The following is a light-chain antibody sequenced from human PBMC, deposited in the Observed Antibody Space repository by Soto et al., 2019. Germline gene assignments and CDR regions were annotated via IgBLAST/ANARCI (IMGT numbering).Light chain of an antibody. J-gene: IGLJ1*01. CDR2: GNS. CDR1: SSNIGAGYD. V-gene: IGLV1-40*01. Sequence: QSVLTQPPSVSGAPGQRVTISCTGSSSNIGAGYDVHWYQQLPGTAPKLLIYGNSNRPSGVPDRFSGSKSGTSASLAITGLQAEDEADYYCQSYDSSLGYVFGTGTKVTVL. CDR3: QSYDSSLGYV.